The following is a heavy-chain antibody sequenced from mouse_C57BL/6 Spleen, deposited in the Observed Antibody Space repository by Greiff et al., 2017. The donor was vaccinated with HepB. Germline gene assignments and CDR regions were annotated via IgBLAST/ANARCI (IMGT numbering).Heavy chain of an antibody. J-gene: IGHJ3*01. CDR2: IDPNGGGT. D-gene: IGHD1-1*01. CDR3: SIDYYGCFAY. V-gene: IGHV1-72*01. Sequence: VQLQQPGAELVKPGASVKLSCKASGYTFTSYWMHWVKQRPGRCLEWIGRIDPNGGGTKYNEKFKSKATLTVDKPSSTAYMQLSSLTSEDSAVYYCSIDYYGCFAYWGQGTLVTVSA. CDR1: GYTFTSYW.